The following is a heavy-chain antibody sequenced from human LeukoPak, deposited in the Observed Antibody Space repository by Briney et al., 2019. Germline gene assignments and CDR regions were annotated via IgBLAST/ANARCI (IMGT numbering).Heavy chain of an antibody. CDR1: GGSISSGSYD. Sequence: SETLSLTCTVSGGSISSGSYDWCWIRQPGGKGLEWIGRIYTSGSTNNNPSLKSRITISVERTKNMYSLKLSSVTAADTAVYYCARDGEYSSGWYGEGSDAFDFWGQGTMVTVSS. D-gene: IGHD6-19*01. CDR2: IYTSGST. J-gene: IGHJ3*01. V-gene: IGHV4-61*02. CDR3: ARDGEYSSGWYGEGSDAFDF.